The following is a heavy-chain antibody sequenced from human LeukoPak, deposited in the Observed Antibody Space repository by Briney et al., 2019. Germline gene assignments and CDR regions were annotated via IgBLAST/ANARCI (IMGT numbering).Heavy chain of an antibody. Sequence: GSSVTVSCKASGGTFSSSAISWVRQAPGQGLEWMGRIIPILGIANYAQKFQGRVTITADKSTSTAYMELSSLRSEDTAVYYCARDDYDSSGYYYYYGMDVWGQGTTVTVSS. CDR1: GGTFSSSA. J-gene: IGHJ6*02. V-gene: IGHV1-69*04. CDR2: IIPILGIA. CDR3: ARDDYDSSGYYYYYGMDV. D-gene: IGHD3-22*01.